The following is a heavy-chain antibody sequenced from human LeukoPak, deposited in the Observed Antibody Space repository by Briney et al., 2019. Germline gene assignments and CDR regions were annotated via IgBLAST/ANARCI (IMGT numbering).Heavy chain of an antibody. Sequence: ASVKVSCKASGYTFTSYGISWVRQAPGQGLEWMGWISAYNGNKNYAQKLQGRVTMTTDTSTSTAYMELRSLRSDDPAVYYCARAPGYSSGWYWAFDVWGQGTMVTVSS. V-gene: IGHV1-18*01. CDR1: GYTFTSYG. J-gene: IGHJ3*01. CDR2: ISAYNGNK. CDR3: ARAPGYSSGWYWAFDV. D-gene: IGHD6-19*01.